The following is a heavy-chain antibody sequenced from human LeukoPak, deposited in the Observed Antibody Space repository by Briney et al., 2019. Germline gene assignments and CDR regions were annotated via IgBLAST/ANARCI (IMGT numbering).Heavy chain of an antibody. CDR1: GFTFSSSG. J-gene: IGHJ5*02. Sequence: PGRSLRLSCAACGFTFSSSGMQWVRRARGKGLVEVAFIRYDGSNKYYADYVKGGFTISRDNSKNALYLQMNSLRAEDTAVYYCAKDLSSWVYNWFDPWGQGTLVTVSS. CDR2: IRYDGSNK. V-gene: IGHV3-30*02. CDR3: AKDLSSWVYNWFDP. D-gene: IGHD6-13*01.